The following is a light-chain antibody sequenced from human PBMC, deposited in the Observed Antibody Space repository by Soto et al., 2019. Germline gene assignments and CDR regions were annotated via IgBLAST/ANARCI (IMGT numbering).Light chain of an antibody. CDR3: QQYNNCPFT. V-gene: IGKV3-15*01. J-gene: IGKJ2*01. CDR1: QSVSSN. CDR2: GAS. Sequence: EIVMTQSPATLSVSPGERAPLSCRASQSVSSNLAWYQQKPGQAPRLLIFGASTRVTGLPARFSGSGSGTEFTLTISSLQSEDFAVYYCQQYNNCPFTFGQGTKLEIK.